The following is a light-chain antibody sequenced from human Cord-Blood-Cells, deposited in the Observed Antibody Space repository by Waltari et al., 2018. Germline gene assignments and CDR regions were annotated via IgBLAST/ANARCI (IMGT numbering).Light chain of an antibody. CDR3: MQATQLPWT. CDR1: PSLVHSDGNTY. Sequence: DIVMTQTPLSSPVPLGQPASISCRSSPSLVHSDGNTYLSWLQQRPGQPPRLLIYQISNRFSGVPDRFSGSGAGTDFTLKISRVEAEDVGGDYCMQATQLPWTFGQGTKVEIK. V-gene: IGKV2-24*01. J-gene: IGKJ1*01. CDR2: QIS.